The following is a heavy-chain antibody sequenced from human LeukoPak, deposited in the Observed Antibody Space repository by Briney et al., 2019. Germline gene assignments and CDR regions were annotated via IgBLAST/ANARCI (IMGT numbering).Heavy chain of an antibody. CDR1: GGTFSSYA. V-gene: IGHV1-69*04. CDR2: IIPILGIA. Sequence: SVKVSCKASGGTFSSYAISWVRQAPGQGLEWMGRIIPILGIANYAQKFQGRVTITADKSTSTAYMELSSLRSEDTAVYYCARQYYYSSGSTIGWGQGTLVTVSS. CDR3: ARQYYYSSGSTIG. D-gene: IGHD3-10*01. J-gene: IGHJ4*02.